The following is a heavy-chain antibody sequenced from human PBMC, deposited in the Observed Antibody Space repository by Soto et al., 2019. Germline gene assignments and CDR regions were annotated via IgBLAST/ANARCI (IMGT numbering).Heavy chain of an antibody. CDR2: IIPIFGTA. CDR3: ASPDEGVRSNPIYGMDV. Sequence: QVQLVQSGAEVKKPGSSVKVSCKASGGTFSSYAISWVRQAPGQGLEWMGGIIPIFGTANYAQKFQGRVTITADESTSTAYMELSSLRSEDTAVYYCASPDEGVRSNPIYGMDVWGQGTTVTVSS. D-gene: IGHD4-4*01. J-gene: IGHJ6*02. V-gene: IGHV1-69*12. CDR1: GGTFSSYA.